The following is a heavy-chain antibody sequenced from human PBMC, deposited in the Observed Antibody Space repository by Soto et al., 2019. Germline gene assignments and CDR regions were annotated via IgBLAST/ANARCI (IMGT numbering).Heavy chain of an antibody. CDR3: ARPSNNSFYAMAV. Sequence: PGESLKISCKGSGYSFTTYWIDWVRQMPGKGLEWMGSIYPGDSDTKYSPSFQGQVTLSADKSISTAYLPWSSLKASDTAMYYCARPSNNSFYAMAVWGQGTTVTVSS. D-gene: IGHD6-6*01. J-gene: IGHJ6*02. V-gene: IGHV5-51*01. CDR1: GYSFTTYW. CDR2: IYPGDSDT.